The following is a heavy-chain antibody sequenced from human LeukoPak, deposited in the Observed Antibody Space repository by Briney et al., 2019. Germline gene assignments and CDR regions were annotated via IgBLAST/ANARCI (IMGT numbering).Heavy chain of an antibody. CDR1: GGTFGSYA. CDR2: IIPILGIA. Sequence: SVKVSCKASGGTFGSYAISWVRQAPGQGLEWMGRIIPILGIANYAQKFQGRVTITADKSTSTAYMELSSLGSEDTAVYYCARGGTRYCSGGSCSNWFDPWGQGTLVTVSS. J-gene: IGHJ5*02. D-gene: IGHD2-15*01. V-gene: IGHV1-69*04. CDR3: ARGGTRYCSGGSCSNWFDP.